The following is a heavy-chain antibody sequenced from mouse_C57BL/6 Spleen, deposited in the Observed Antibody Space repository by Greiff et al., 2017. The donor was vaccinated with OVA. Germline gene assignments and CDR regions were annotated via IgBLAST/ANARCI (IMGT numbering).Heavy chain of an antibody. CDR2: IDPEDGET. Sequence: VQLQQSGAELVKPGASVKLSCTASGFNIKDYYMHWVKQRPEQGLEWIGRIDPEDGETKYAQKFQGKATITVDTSSNTAYLQLSSLTSEDTAVYYCAGYDYFDYWGQGTTRTVSS. J-gene: IGHJ2*01. V-gene: IGHV14-2*01. CDR3: AGYDYFDY. CDR1: GFNIKDYY.